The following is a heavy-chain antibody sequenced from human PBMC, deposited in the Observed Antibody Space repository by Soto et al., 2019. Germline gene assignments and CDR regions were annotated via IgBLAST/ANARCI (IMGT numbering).Heavy chain of an antibody. D-gene: IGHD2-15*01. CDR2: ISYDGSNK. CDR1: GFTFSSYA. V-gene: IGHV3-30-3*01. Sequence: GSLRLSCAASGFTFSSYAMHWVRQAPGKGLEWVAVISYDGSNKYYAASVKGRFTISRDNSKNTLYLQMNSLRAEDTAVYYCARDRAVAADYYHGMDIWGQGTTDTVSS. J-gene: IGHJ6*02. CDR3: ARDRAVAADYYHGMDI.